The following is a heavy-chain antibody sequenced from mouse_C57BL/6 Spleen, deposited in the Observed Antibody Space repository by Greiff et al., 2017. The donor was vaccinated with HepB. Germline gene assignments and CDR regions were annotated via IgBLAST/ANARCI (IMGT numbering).Heavy chain of an antibody. CDR3: ARDYSGTPSAMDY. CDR1: GFTFSDYG. Sequence: EVMLVESGGGLVKPGGSLKLSCAASGFTFSDYGMHWVRQAPEKGLEWVAYISSGSSTIYYAETVKGRFTISRDNAKNTLFLQMTSLRSEDTAMYCCARDYSGTPSAMDYWGQGTSVTVSS. CDR2: ISSGSSTI. V-gene: IGHV5-17*01. J-gene: IGHJ4*01. D-gene: IGHD1-1*01.